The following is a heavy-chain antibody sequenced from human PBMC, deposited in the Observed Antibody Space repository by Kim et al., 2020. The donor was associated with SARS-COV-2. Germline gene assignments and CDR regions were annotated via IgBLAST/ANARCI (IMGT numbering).Heavy chain of an antibody. CDR1: GGSISGSTYY. Sequence: SETLSLTCTVSGGSISGSTYYWGWIRQPPAKGLEWIGSIHYGGTTYYNPSLKSRVTISVDTSKNQFSLNLNSLTAADTTVYYCARVTTTGAFDIWGQGTMVTVSS. J-gene: IGHJ3*02. D-gene: IGHD4-17*01. CDR2: IHYGGTT. CDR3: ARVTTTGAFDI. V-gene: IGHV4-39*01.